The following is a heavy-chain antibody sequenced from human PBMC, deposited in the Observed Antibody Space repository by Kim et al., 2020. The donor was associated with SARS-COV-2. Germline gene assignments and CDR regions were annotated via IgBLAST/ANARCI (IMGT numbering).Heavy chain of an antibody. Sequence: ASVKVSCKASGYNFINYGLNWVRQAPGQGLEWMGWINTNTGNPTYAQGFTGRFVFSLDTSVSTAYLQISSLKAEDTAVYYCARPLTYGEYAYWGQGTLVTASS. CDR2: INTNTGNP. CDR1: GYNFINYG. V-gene: IGHV7-4-1*02. CDR3: ARPLTYGEYAY. J-gene: IGHJ4*02. D-gene: IGHD4-17*01.